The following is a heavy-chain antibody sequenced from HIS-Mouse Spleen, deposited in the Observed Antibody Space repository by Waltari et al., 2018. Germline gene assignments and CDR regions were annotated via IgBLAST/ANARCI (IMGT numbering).Heavy chain of an antibody. CDR3: AREIPYSSSWYDWYFDL. Sequence: QLQLQESGPGLVKPSETLSLTCTVSGGSISSSSYYWGWIRQPPGKGRGWIGSIYYSGSTYYNPPLKSRVTISVDTSKNQFSLKLSSVTAADTAVYYCAREIPYSSSWYDWYFDLWGRGTLVTVSS. CDR1: GGSISSSSYY. V-gene: IGHV4-39*07. CDR2: IYYSGST. J-gene: IGHJ2*01. D-gene: IGHD6-13*01.